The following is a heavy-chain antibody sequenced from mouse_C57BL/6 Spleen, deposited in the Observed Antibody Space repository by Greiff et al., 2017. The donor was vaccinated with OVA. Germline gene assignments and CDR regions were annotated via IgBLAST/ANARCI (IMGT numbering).Heavy chain of an antibody. CDR2: ISSGGSYT. CDR1: GFTFSSYG. Sequence: DVQLQESGGDLVKPGGSLKLSCAASGFTFSSYGMSWVRQTPDKRLEWVATISSGGSYTYYPDSVKGRFTISRDNAKNTLYLQMSSLKSEDTAMYYCARHDDGYYGFAYWGQGTLVTVSA. V-gene: IGHV5-6*01. J-gene: IGHJ3*01. D-gene: IGHD2-3*01. CDR3: ARHDDGYYGFAY.